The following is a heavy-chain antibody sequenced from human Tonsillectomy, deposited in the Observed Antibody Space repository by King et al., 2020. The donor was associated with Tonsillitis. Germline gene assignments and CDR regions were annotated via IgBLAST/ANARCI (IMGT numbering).Heavy chain of an antibody. V-gene: IGHV3-23*04. CDR3: AKKLQGFFDY. CDR1: GFIFSNYA. J-gene: IGHJ4*02. CDR2: IIGGGDNT. Sequence: VQLVESGGGLVQPGGSLRLSCAASGFIFSNYAISWVRHAPGKGLEWVSAIIGGGDNTYYAYSVKGRFTISVDNSKNTRYLQMNSLRDEDTAVYYCAKKLQGFFDYWGQGTLVTVSS.